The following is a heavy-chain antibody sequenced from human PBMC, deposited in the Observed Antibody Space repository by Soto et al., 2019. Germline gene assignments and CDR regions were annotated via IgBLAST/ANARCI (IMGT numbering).Heavy chain of an antibody. CDR2: IYHSGST. CDR1: GGSIISGGYS. V-gene: IGHV4-30-2*01. CDR3: ARKTTVTIDY. D-gene: IGHD4-17*01. J-gene: IGHJ4*02. Sequence: SETLSLTCAVSGGSIISGGYSWSWIRQPPGKGLEWIGYIYHSGSTYYNPSLKSRVTISVDRSKNQFSLKLSSVTAADTAVYYCARKTTVTIDYWGQGTLVTVSS.